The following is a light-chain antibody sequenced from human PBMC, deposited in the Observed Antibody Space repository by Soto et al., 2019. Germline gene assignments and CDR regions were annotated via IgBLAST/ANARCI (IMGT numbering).Light chain of an antibody. CDR3: GSYTSSRTYV. Sequence: QSVLTQPASVSGFPGQSITISCTGTSSDVGNYNSVSWYQQRPGKAPKFMISDVSDRPAGVSNRFSGSKSGSTATLTISRLQSEDEADYYCGSYTSSRTYVFGTGTKLTVL. CDR2: DVS. V-gene: IGLV2-14*01. J-gene: IGLJ1*01. CDR1: SSDVGNYNS.